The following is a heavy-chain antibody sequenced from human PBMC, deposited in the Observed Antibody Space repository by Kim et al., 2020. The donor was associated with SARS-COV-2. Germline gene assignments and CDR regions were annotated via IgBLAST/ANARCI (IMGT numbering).Heavy chain of an antibody. CDR3: ARDRYSSSWYYYYGMDV. V-gene: IGHV3-21*01. Sequence: GGSLRLSCAASGFTFSSYSMNWVRQAPGKGLEWVSSISSSSSYIYYADLVKGRFTISRDNAKNSLYLQMNSLRAEDTAVYYCARDRYSSSWYYYYGMDVWGQGTTVTVSS. J-gene: IGHJ6*02. CDR2: ISSSSSYI. D-gene: IGHD6-13*01. CDR1: GFTFSSYS.